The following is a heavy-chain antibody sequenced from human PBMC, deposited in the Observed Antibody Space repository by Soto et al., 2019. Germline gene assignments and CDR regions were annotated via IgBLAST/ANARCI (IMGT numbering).Heavy chain of an antibody. Sequence: ASVKVSCKASGYTFTSYDINWVRQATGQGLEWMGWMNPNSGNTGYAQKFQGRVTMTRNTSISTAYMELGSLRSEDTAVYYCARATMAKRGNWFDPGGQGTLVTVSS. D-gene: IGHD3-10*01. V-gene: IGHV1-8*01. CDR1: GYTFTSYD. CDR2: MNPNSGNT. CDR3: ARATMAKRGNWFDP. J-gene: IGHJ5*02.